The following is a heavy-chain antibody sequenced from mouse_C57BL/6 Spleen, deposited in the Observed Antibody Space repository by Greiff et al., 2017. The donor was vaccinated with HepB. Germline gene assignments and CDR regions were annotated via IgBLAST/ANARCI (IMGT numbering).Heavy chain of an antibody. CDR3: ARPHNYYGSSYGFAY. CDR2: ISSGSSTI. Sequence: EVKVVESGGGLVKPGGSLKLSCAASGFTFSDYGMHWVRQAPEKGLEWVAYISSGSSTIYYADTVKGRFTISRDNAKNTLFLQMTSLRSEDTAMYYCARPHNYYGSSYGFAYWGQGTLVTVSA. CDR1: GFTFSDYG. D-gene: IGHD1-1*01. V-gene: IGHV5-17*01. J-gene: IGHJ3*01.